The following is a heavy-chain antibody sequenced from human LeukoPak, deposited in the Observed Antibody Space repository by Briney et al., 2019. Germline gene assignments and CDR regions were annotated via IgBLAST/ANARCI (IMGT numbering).Heavy chain of an antibody. CDR1: GYTFTGYY. D-gene: IGHD3-10*01. CDR3: ARPHYYGSLRFDP. J-gene: IGHJ5*02. V-gene: IGHV1-69*02. Sequence: ASVKVSCKASGYTFTGYYMHWVRQAPGQGLEWMGRIIPILGIANYAQKFQGRVTITADKSTSTAYMGLSSLRSEDTAVYYCARPHYYGSLRFDPWGQGTLVTVSS. CDR2: IIPILGIA.